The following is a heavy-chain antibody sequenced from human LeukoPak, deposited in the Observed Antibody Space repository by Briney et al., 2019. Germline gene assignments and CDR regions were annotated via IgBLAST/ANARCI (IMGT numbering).Heavy chain of an antibody. CDR2: IGTAGDT. D-gene: IGHD1-14*01. V-gene: IGHV3-13*01. Sequence: GGSLRLSCAASGFTFSSYDMHWVRQATGKGLEWVSAIGTAGDTYYPGSVKGRFTISRENAKNSLYLQMNSLRAEDTAVYYCARRAPGEESDAFDIWGQGTMVTVSS. J-gene: IGHJ3*02. CDR3: ARRAPGEESDAFDI. CDR1: GFTFSSYD.